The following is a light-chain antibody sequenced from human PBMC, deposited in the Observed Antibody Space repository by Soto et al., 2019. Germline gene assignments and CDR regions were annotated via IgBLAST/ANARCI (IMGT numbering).Light chain of an antibody. V-gene: IGKV1-5*01. J-gene: IGKJ1*01. CDR2: DAS. CDR1: QSISSW. CDR3: QQYNSYPWT. Sequence: DIQMTQSPSTLSASVGERVTITCRASQSISSWLAWYQQKPGKAPKLLIYDASSLESGVPSRFSGSGSGTEFTLTITSLQPDDFATYYCQQYNSYPWTSGQVTKVEIX.